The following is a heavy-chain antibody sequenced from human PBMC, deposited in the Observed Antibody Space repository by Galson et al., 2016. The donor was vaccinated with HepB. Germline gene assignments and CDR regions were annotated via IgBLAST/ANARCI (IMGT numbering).Heavy chain of an antibody. J-gene: IGHJ4*02. V-gene: IGHV1-69*10. D-gene: IGHD6-13*01. CDR3: ATSSSSWYGDAY. CDR2: VIPVLGTS. Sequence: SVKVSCKASGGTFSKNVLSWVRQAPGQGLEWVGGVIPVLGTSYYAQKFQDRITITAGTSTGTSYMEVSNLKSDDTVVYFCATSSSSWYGDAYWGQGTLVTVSS. CDR1: GGTFSKNV.